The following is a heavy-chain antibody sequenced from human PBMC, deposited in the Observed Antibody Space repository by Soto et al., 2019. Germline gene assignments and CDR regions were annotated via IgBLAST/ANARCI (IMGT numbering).Heavy chain of an antibody. Sequence: VSMQVSCTTSGYTFSNYGITWVRQAPGQRLEWLGWISLYSDGTNYAQKFQGRVSMTTDTSTTTAYMELSRLRSDDTAVYYCARASGEYNGSRGDALDIWGQGTMVT. J-gene: IGHJ3*02. CDR1: GYTFSNYG. CDR2: ISLYSDGT. D-gene: IGHD1-26*01. CDR3: ARASGEYNGSRGDALDI. V-gene: IGHV1-18*01.